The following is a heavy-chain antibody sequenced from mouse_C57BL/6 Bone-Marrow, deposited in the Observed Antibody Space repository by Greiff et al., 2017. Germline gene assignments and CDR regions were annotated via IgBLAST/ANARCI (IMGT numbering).Heavy chain of an antibody. CDR3: ARARLRYGFAY. D-gene: IGHD1-1*01. CDR2: IHPKSGNT. CDR1: GYTFTSYG. J-gene: IGHJ3*01. V-gene: IGHV1-81*01. Sequence: QVQLQQSGAELARPGASVKLSCKASGYTFTSYGISWVKQRPGQGLEWIGEIHPKSGNTYYNEKFKGKATVTADKSSSKAYMELRSLTSEDSAVYFCARARLRYGFAYWGQGTLVTVSA.